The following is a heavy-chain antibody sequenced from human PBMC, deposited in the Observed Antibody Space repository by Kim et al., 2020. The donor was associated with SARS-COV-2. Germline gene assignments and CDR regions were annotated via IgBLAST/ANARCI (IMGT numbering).Heavy chain of an antibody. D-gene: IGHD6-13*01. CDR2: INPSGGST. J-gene: IGHJ3*02. Sequence: ASVKVSCKASGYTFTSYYMHWVRQAPGQGLEWMGIINPSGGSTSYAQKFQGRVTMTRDTSTSTVYMELSSLRSEDTAVYYCASCIAAAGTGGSAAFDIWGQGIMVTVSS. CDR1: GYTFTSYY. CDR3: ASCIAAAGTGGSAAFDI. V-gene: IGHV1-46*01.